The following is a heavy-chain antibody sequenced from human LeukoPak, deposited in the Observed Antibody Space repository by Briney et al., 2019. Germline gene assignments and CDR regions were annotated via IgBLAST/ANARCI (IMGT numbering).Heavy chain of an antibody. Sequence: GGSLRLSCAASGFTFSDYYMSWIRQAPGKGLEWVSYISSSGSTIYYADSVKGRFTISRDNAKNSLYLQMNSLRAEDTAVYYCARQAIVVVPAAHYYYYYMDVWGKGTTVTISS. J-gene: IGHJ6*03. CDR3: ARQAIVVVPAAHYYYYYMDV. CDR2: ISSSGSTI. D-gene: IGHD2-2*01. CDR1: GFTFSDYY. V-gene: IGHV3-11*01.